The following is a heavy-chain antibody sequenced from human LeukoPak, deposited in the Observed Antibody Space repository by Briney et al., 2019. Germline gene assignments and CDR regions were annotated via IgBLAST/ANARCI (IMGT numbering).Heavy chain of an antibody. CDR1: GYTFTSYG. Sequence: AASVKVSCKASGYTFTSYGISWVRQAPGQGLEWMGWISAYNGNTNYAQKLQGRVTMTTDTSTSTAHMELRSLRSDDTAVYYCASYDILTGRLDYWGQGTLVTVSS. V-gene: IGHV1-18*01. J-gene: IGHJ4*02. D-gene: IGHD3-9*01. CDR3: ASYDILTGRLDY. CDR2: ISAYNGNT.